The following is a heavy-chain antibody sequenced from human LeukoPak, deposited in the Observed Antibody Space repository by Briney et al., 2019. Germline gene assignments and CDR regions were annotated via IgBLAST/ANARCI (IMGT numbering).Heavy chain of an antibody. D-gene: IGHD3-10*01. J-gene: IGHJ4*02. CDR2: IIPILGIA. CDR1: GGTFSSYA. V-gene: IGHV1-69*10. Sequence: SVKVSCKASGGTFSSYAISWVRQAPGQGLEWMGRIIPILGIANYAQKFQGRVTITADKSTSTAYMELSSLRSEDTAVYYCATSVHYYGSGSYPYSFDYWGQGTLVTVSS. CDR3: ATSVHYYGSGSYPYSFDY.